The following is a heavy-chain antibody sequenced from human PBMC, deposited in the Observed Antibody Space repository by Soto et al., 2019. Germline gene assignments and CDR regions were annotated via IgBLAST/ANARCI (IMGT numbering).Heavy chain of an antibody. CDR2: INAGNGNT. V-gene: IGHV1-3*05. Sequence: QVQLVQSGAEEKKPGASVKVSCKASGYTFTSYAMHLVRQAPGQRLEWMGWINAGNGNTKYSQKFQGRVTITRDTSASTAYMELSSLRSEDTAVYYCATSYSGYDSHYYYGMDVWGQGTTVTVSS. CDR3: ATSYSGYDSHYYYGMDV. J-gene: IGHJ6*02. D-gene: IGHD5-12*01. CDR1: GYTFTSYA.